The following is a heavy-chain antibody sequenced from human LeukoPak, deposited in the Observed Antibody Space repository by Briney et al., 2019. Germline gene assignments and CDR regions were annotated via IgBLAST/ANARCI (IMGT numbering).Heavy chain of an antibody. CDR1: GGSFSSRDFY. V-gene: IGHV4-39*01. J-gene: IGHJ3*02. CDR2: IYYSGST. CDR3: ASPLEITMIASAFDI. D-gene: IGHD3-22*01. Sequence: SDPLSLPFTVSGGSFSSRDFYWGWIRQPRGRGGARLVGIYYSGSTYYNPSLKSRVTISVDTSKNQFSLKLSSVTAADAAVYYCASPLEITMIASAFDIWGQGTMVTVSS.